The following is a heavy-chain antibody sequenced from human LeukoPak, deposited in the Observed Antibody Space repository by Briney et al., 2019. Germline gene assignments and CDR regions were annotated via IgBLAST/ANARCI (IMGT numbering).Heavy chain of an antibody. J-gene: IGHJ4*02. CDR3: ARGGYSYEARYYFDY. V-gene: IGHV4-59*01. CDR1: GGSISNYY. Sequence: KPSETMSLTCTVSGGSISNYYWNWIRQPPGKGLEWIGYIYYSGSTNYNPSLKSRVTISVDTSKNQFSLKLSSVTAADTAVYYCARGGYSYEARYYFDYWGQGTLVTVSS. D-gene: IGHD5-18*01. CDR2: IYYSGST.